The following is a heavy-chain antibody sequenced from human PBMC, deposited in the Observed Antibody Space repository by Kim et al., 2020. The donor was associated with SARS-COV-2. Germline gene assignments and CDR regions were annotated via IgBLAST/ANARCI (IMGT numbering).Heavy chain of an antibody. CDR1: GFTFSSYA. D-gene: IGHD6-13*01. CDR3: AKEFGKVYMLAAAGQNFDD. V-gene: IGHV3-23*01. CDR2: ISGSGGST. J-gene: IGHJ4*02. Sequence: GGSLRLSCAASGFTFSSYAMSWVRQAPGKGLEWVSAISGSGGSTYYADSVKGRFTISRDNSKNTLYLQMNSLRAEDTAVYYCAKEFGKVYMLAAAGQNFDDCVQGTLYTVSP.